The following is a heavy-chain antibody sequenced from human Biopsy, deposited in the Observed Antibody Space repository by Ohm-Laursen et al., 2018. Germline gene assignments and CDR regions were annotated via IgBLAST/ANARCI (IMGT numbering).Heavy chain of an antibody. CDR1: GYTFTGYH. V-gene: IGHV1-2*02. CDR2: INAKTGDT. D-gene: IGHD3-22*01. Sequence: ASVKVSCKASGYTFTGYHVHWVRQAPGQGLEWIGWINAKTGDTNYAQKFQGRVTMTRDTSISTAYVDLSSLRSDDTAVYYCTRGGYYYDSLAYYYWFDPWGQGTLVTVSS. CDR3: TRGGYYYDSLAYYYWFDP. J-gene: IGHJ5*02.